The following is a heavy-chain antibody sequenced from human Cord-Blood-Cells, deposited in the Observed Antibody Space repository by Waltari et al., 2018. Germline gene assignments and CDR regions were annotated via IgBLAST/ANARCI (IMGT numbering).Heavy chain of an antibody. V-gene: IGHV1-2*02. CDR2: VNPNRGHT. CDR1: GHTFTGYY. D-gene: IGHD1-1*01. J-gene: IGHJ4*02. CDR3: ASMEFDY. Sequence: QVQLVQSGAEVKKPGASVKVSSKASGHTFTGYYMHWVRQAPGQGLEWRGCVNPNRGHTNYAQNFQGRVTRTRDTSISTAYMGRGRLRSDDTTVYYCASMEFDYWGQGTLVTVSS.